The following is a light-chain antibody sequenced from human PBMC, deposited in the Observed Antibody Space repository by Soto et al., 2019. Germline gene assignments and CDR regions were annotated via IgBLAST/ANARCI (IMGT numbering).Light chain of an antibody. CDR1: QSVSSNY. V-gene: IGKV3-20*01. J-gene: IGKJ1*01. Sequence: EIVLTQSPGTLSLSPGETATLSCRASQSVSSNYLAWYQQKPGQAPRLLIYGASSRATGTPDRFSGSGSGTDFSLTISRLEPEGFAVYYCQQYGSSPGTFGQGAKVEIK. CDR3: QQYGSSPGT. CDR2: GAS.